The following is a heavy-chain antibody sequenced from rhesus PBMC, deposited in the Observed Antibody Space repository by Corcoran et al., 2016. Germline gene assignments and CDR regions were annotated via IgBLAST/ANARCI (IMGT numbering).Heavy chain of an antibody. CDR3: ARTKYSNYEYYFDY. CDR1: GGSIRSSYYS. V-gene: IGHV4-122*02. Sequence: QVQLQESGPGLVKPSETLSLTCAVSGGSIRSSYYSCSWIRQAPWKGLEWIGYISYSGSTSYNPSLKSRVTISRDTSKNQFSLKLSSVTAADTAVYYCARTKYSNYEYYFDYWGQGVLVTVSS. D-gene: IGHD4-23*01. CDR2: ISYSGST. J-gene: IGHJ4*01.